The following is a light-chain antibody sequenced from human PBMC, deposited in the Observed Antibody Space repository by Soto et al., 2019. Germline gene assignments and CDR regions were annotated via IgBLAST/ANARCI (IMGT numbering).Light chain of an antibody. CDR2: DVS. Sequence: IQMTQFPSTLSASVVSRVTITCRASQNIGSWLAWYQQKPGKAPKVLIYDVSNLETGVPSRFSGSGSGTEFTLTISSLQPDDFATYYCQQYNTYWTFGQGTKVDIK. CDR3: QQYNTYWT. CDR1: QNIGSW. V-gene: IGKV1-5*01. J-gene: IGKJ1*01.